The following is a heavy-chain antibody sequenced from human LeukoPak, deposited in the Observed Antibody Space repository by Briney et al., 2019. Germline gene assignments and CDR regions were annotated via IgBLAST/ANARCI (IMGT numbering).Heavy chain of an antibody. V-gene: IGHV4-61*02. CDR3: ARDPTGTYAFDI. CDR1: GGSISSGSYY. CDR2: IYTSGST. J-gene: IGHJ3*02. D-gene: IGHD1-7*01. Sequence: PSETLSLTCTVSGGSISSGSYYWSWIRQPAGKGLEWIGRIYTSGSTNYNPSLKSRVTISVDTSKNQFSLKLSSVTAADTAVYYCARDPTGTYAFDIWGQGTMVTVSS.